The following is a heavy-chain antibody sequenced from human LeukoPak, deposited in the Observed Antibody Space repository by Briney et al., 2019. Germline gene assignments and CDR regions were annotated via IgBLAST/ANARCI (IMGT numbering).Heavy chain of an antibody. J-gene: IGHJ4*02. CDR1: GFTFSSYS. Sequence: KPGGSLRLSCAASGFTFSSYSMNWVRQAPGKGLEWISSISSSSSYIYYADSAKGRFTISRGNAKNSLYLQMNSLRAEDTAVYYCAREPVDIVATIPDYWGQGTLVTVSS. D-gene: IGHD5-12*01. V-gene: IGHV3-21*01. CDR2: ISSSSSYI. CDR3: AREPVDIVATIPDY.